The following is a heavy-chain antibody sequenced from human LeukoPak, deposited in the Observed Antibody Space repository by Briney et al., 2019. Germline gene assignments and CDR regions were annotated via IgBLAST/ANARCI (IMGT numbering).Heavy chain of an antibody. Sequence: KSSETLSLTCAVYGGSFSGYYWSWIRQPPGKGLEWIGEINHSGSTNYNPSLKSRVTISVDTSKNQFSLKLSSVTAADTAVYYCARVSYDILTGLDWFDPWGQGTLVTVSS. CDR1: GGSFSGYY. J-gene: IGHJ5*02. CDR2: INHSGST. V-gene: IGHV4-34*01. D-gene: IGHD3-9*01. CDR3: ARVSYDILTGLDWFDP.